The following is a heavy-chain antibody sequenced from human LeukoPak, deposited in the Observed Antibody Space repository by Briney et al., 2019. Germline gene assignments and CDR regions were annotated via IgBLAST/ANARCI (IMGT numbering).Heavy chain of an antibody. V-gene: IGHV4-59*01. CDR2: VYSSGST. Sequence: PSETLSLTCTVSGGSISTYYWTWIRQPPGKGLEWVGYVYSSGSTKYNPSLRSRVTISLDTSENQFSLRLISVTAADTAVYYCARGYSSNWNWFDPWGQGTLVTVSS. CDR1: GGSISTYY. CDR3: ARGYSSNWNWFDP. J-gene: IGHJ5*02. D-gene: IGHD6-13*01.